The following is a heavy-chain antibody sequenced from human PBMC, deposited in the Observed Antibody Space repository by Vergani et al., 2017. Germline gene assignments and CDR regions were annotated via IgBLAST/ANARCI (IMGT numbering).Heavy chain of an antibody. CDR2: IYAGDSDV. CDR1: GYSITNYW. V-gene: IGHV5-51*03. Sequence: EVQLVQSGAEVKKPGESLKISCQGSGYSITNYWMAWVRQRPGKGLEWMGIIYAGDSDVRYSPSFQGQVTMSVDKSLSTAYLQWSSLKASDTATYYCAKTHDFSSLYSSYNWFDPWGQGTQVTVSS. D-gene: IGHD3-3*01. J-gene: IGHJ5*02. CDR3: AKTHDFSSLYSSYNWFDP.